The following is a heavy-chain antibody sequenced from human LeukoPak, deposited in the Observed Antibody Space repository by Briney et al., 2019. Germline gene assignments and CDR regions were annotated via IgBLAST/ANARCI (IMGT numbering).Heavy chain of an antibody. CDR3: ARATPYGSGKGWFDP. Sequence: ASVKVSCKASGGTFSSYAISWVRQAPGQGLEWMGRIIPILGIANYAQKFQGRVTITADKSTSTAYMELSSLRSEDTAVYYCARATPYGSGKGWFDPWGQGTLVTVSS. CDR2: IIPILGIA. V-gene: IGHV1-69*04. D-gene: IGHD3-10*01. CDR1: GGTFSSYA. J-gene: IGHJ5*02.